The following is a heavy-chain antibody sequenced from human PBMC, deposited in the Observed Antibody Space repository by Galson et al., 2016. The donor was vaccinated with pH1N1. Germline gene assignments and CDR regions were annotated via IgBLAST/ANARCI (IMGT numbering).Heavy chain of an antibody. CDR3: AEDRNGAYPPTAGYFDN. D-gene: IGHD4-17*01. CDR2: ISGTGGGT. V-gene: IGHV3-23*01. J-gene: IGHJ4*02. CDR1: GFTLRNYA. Sequence: SLRLSCAASGFTLRNYAMYWVRQAPGKGLEWVSSISGTGGGTYYADSVKGRFTVSRDTSKNMLFLQMNSLRAEDTALYYCAEDRNGAYPPTAGYFDNWGRGTLVTVSS.